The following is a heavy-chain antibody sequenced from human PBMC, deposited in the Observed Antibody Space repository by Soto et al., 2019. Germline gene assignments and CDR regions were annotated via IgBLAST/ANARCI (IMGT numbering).Heavy chain of an antibody. Sequence: ASVKVSCKASGYTFTSYYMHWVRQAPGQGLEWMGWINPNSGGTNYAQKFQGWVTMTRDTSISTAYMELSRLRSDDTAVYYCAYSSSSRGYYYGMDVWGQGTTVTVSS. CDR1: GYTFTSYY. CDR3: AYSSSSRGYYYGMDV. D-gene: IGHD6-6*01. J-gene: IGHJ6*02. CDR2: INPNSGGT. V-gene: IGHV1-2*04.